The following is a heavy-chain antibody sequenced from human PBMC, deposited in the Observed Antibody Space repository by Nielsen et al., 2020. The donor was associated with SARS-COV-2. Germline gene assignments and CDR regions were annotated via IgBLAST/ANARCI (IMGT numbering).Heavy chain of an antibody. CDR1: GFTFSASW. J-gene: IGHJ4*02. CDR2: IRPDGTGA. Sequence: GESLKISCAASGFTFSASWMAWVRQAPGKGLEWLSNIRPDGTGANYVDSVKGRFIISRDNAKNLLYLQMGSLRADDTAVYFCKSEGNWGQGTLVTVSS. V-gene: IGHV3-7*03. CDR3: KSEGN.